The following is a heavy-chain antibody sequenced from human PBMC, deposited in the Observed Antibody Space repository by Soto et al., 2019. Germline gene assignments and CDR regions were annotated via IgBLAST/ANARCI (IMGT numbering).Heavy chain of an antibody. D-gene: IGHD5-18*01. Sequence: TSETLSLTCAVYGGSFSGYYWSWIRQPPGKGLEWIGEINHSGSTNYNPSLKSRVTISVDTSKNQFSLKLSSVTAADTAVYYCARTGIQLWFDPWGQGTLVTVSS. CDR2: INHSGST. CDR3: ARTGIQLWFDP. V-gene: IGHV4-34*01. CDR1: GGSFSGYY. J-gene: IGHJ5*02.